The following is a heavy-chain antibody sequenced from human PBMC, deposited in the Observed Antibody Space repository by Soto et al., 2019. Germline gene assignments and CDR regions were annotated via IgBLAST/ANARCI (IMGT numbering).Heavy chain of an antibody. Sequence: QVQLVQSGAEVKKPGASVKVSCKASGYTFTSYGISWVRQAPGQGLEWMGWISAYNGNTNYAQKLQGRVTMTTDTSTNTAYMELRGLRSDGTGVYYCAGAPRGDSSHFDYWGQGTLVTVSS. J-gene: IGHJ4*02. CDR2: ISAYNGNT. CDR3: AGAPRGDSSHFDY. CDR1: GYTFTSYG. D-gene: IGHD3-22*01. V-gene: IGHV1-18*01.